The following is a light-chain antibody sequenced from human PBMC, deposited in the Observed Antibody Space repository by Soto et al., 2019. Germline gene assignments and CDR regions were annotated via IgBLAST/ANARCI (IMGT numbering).Light chain of an antibody. CDR2: KAS. Sequence: DIQMTQSPSTLSASVGDRVTITCRASQSISSRLAWYQLKPGTAPKLLIYKASSLESGVPSRFSGSGSGTEFTLTISSLQPDDFATYFCQQYNTYSPTWAFGQGTKVEIK. J-gene: IGKJ1*01. CDR3: QQYNTYSPTWA. CDR1: QSISSR. V-gene: IGKV1-5*03.